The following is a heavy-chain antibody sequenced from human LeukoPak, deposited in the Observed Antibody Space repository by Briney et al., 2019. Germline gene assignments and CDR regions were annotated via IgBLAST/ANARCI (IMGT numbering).Heavy chain of an antibody. D-gene: IGHD6-13*01. CDR3: ARVRVAAAGTPGLFDP. Sequence: PSETLSLTCTVSGGSISSYYWSWIRQPPGKGLEWIAYVYDSGTANYSPSLKSRVTISVDTSKNQFSLKLSSVTAADTAVYYCARVRVAAAGTPGLFDPWGQGTLVTVSS. CDR1: GGSISSYY. CDR2: VYDSGTA. V-gene: IGHV4-59*01. J-gene: IGHJ5*02.